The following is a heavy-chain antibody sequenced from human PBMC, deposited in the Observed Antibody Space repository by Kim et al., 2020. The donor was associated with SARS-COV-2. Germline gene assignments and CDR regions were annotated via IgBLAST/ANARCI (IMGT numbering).Heavy chain of an antibody. CDR3: ATCVTTVNTRSGKWDT. CDR2: INYSGST. V-gene: IGHV4-39*01. J-gene: IGHJ5*02. Sequence: SETLSLTCTVSGGSIATSSYFCGWVRQSPGKGLEWIGNINYSGSTYYNPSLKSRLTMSLDTSKNQFSLKVTSVTAADTAIYYCATCVTTVNTRSGKWDTWGQGILVTVSS. CDR1: GGSIATSSYF. D-gene: IGHD4-17*01.